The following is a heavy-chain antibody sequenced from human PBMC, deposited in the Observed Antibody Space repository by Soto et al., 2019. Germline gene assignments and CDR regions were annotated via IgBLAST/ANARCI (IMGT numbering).Heavy chain of an antibody. D-gene: IGHD6-19*01. CDR2: IFYSGNT. Sequence: SETLSLTCTVSDDSIGRSNYFWGWIRQPPGKGLEWIGNIFYSGNTHYNPSLKSRVTISLDTSNHHFSLRVSSVTAADTAVYYCVRHLYSGDSSDSFGYWGPGALVTVSS. V-gene: IGHV4-39*01. J-gene: IGHJ4*02. CDR3: VRHLYSGDSSDSFGY. CDR1: DDSIGRSNYF.